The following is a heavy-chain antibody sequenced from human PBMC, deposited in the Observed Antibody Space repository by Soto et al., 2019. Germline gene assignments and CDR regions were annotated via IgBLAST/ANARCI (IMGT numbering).Heavy chain of an antibody. CDR1: GFTFTRYS. J-gene: IGHJ4*02. V-gene: IGHV3-21*06. CDR3: ARESEDLTSNFDY. CDR2: ISSTTNYI. Sequence: ASGFTFTRYSMNWVRKAPGKGFEWVSSISSTTNYIYYGDSMKGRFTISRDNAKNSLYLEMNSLRAEDTAVYYCARESEDLTSNFDYWGQGTLVTVSS.